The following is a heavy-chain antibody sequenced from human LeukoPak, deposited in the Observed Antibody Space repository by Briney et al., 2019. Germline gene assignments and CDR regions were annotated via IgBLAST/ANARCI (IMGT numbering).Heavy chain of an antibody. J-gene: IGHJ4*02. CDR2: IYHSGSS. V-gene: IGHV4-4*02. Sequence: SETLSLTCAVSGGSISTGNWWSWVRQSPDKGLEWIGEIYHSGSSNYNPSLKSRVTMSIDNSKHHFSLKLSSVTAADTAVYYCARDVPLYYYGSGTFLFDYWGQGTLVTVSS. CDR3: ARDVPLYYYGSGTFLFDY. D-gene: IGHD3-10*01. CDR1: GGSISTGNW.